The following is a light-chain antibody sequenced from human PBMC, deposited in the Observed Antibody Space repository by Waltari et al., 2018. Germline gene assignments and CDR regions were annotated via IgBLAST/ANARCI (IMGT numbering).Light chain of an antibody. J-gene: IGLJ2*01. CDR1: GSNIGRNY. Sequence: QSVLTQPPSASGTPGQRVTISCSGSGSNIGRNYVYWYQHLPGMAPKLLVYKNNHRPSGVPARFSSPKSGTSASLAISGLRSEDEADYYCGVWDDTLRFVFGGGTRLTVL. V-gene: IGLV1-47*01. CDR3: GVWDDTLRFV. CDR2: KNN.